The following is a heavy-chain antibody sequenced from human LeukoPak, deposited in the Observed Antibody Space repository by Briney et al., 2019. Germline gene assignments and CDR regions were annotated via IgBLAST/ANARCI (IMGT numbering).Heavy chain of an antibody. CDR2: FDPEDGET. D-gene: IGHD3-3*01. J-gene: IGHJ4*02. Sequence: ASVKVSCKVSGYTLTELSMHWVRQAPGKGLEWMGGFDPEDGETIYAQKFQGRVTMTRDTSISTAYMELSRLRTDDTAVYYCARGRKPITIFGVIDYWGQGTLVTVSS. V-gene: IGHV1-24*01. CDR1: GYTLTELS. CDR3: ARGRKPITIFGVIDY.